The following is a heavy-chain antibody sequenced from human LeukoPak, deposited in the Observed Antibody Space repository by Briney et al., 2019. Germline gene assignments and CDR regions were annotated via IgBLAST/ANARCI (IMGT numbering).Heavy chain of an antibody. CDR3: ARDEGGGTMVRVFDC. V-gene: IGHV3-74*01. CDR1: GFTFSSYW. D-gene: IGHD3-10*01. J-gene: IGHJ4*02. Sequence: GGSLRLPCAASGFTFSSYWMHWVRQAPGKGLVWVSRINSDGSTTNYAGSVKGRFTISRDNAKNTLYLQMNSLRAEDTAVYYCARDEGGGTMVRVFDCWGQGTLVTVSS. CDR2: INSDGSTT.